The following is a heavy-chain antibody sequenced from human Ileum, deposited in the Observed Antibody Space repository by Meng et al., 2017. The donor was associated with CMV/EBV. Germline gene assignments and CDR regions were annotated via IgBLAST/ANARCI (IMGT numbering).Heavy chain of an antibody. CDR2: ISGSGTA. CDR1: GYTFGSVA. Sequence: CAASGYTFGSVAMTWGRQAPGKGMEWVSYISGSGTAYYTDSVKGRFTISRDLSKDTVFLQMYSLRAEDTAVYFCGRRQNVNSGAFDYWGQGSPVTVSS. V-gene: IGHV3-23*01. J-gene: IGHJ4*02. D-gene: IGHD1-1*01. CDR3: GRRQNVNSGAFDY.